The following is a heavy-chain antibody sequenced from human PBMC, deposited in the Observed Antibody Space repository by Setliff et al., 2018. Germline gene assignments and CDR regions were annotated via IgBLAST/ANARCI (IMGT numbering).Heavy chain of an antibody. J-gene: IGHJ3*02. CDR2: IYTSGST. D-gene: IGHD3-22*01. CDR1: GGSISNYY. V-gene: IGHV4-4*07. CDR3: ARASDSSGYYYADAFDI. Sequence: SETLSLTCTVSGGSISNYYWSWIRQPAGKGLEWIGRIYTSGSTNYNPSLKSRVTISVDTSKNQFSLNLSSVTAADTAVYYCARASDSSGYYYADAFDIWGQGTMVTVSS.